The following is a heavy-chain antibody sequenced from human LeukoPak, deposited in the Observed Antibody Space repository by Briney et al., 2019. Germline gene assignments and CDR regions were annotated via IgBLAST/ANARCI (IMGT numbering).Heavy chain of an antibody. V-gene: IGHV3-30-3*01. Sequence: GGSLRLSCAASGFFLSSYAMHRVRQAPGKGLEWVADISYDGSNQFYTDSVKGRFTISRGNTKSTVYLQMNTLRGEDTAVYFCARDNGSGWSYFDYWGQGTLVTVSS. CDR2: ISYDGSNQ. J-gene: IGHJ4*02. CDR1: GFFLSSYA. CDR3: ARDNGSGWSYFDY. D-gene: IGHD6-19*01.